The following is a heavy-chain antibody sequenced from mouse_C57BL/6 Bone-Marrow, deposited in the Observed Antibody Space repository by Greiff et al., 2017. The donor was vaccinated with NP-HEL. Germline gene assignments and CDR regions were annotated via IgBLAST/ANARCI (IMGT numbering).Heavy chain of an antibody. CDR3: ARARYYGNVRYYCDY. Sequence: EVKLMESEGGLVQPGSSMKLSCTASGFTFSDYYMAWVRQVPEKGLEWVANINYDGSSTYYLDSLKSRFIISRDNAKNILYLQMSSLKSEDTATYYCARARYYGNVRYYCDYWGQGTTLTVSS. D-gene: IGHD1-1*01. CDR2: INYDGSST. CDR1: GFTFSDYY. J-gene: IGHJ2*01. V-gene: IGHV5-16*01.